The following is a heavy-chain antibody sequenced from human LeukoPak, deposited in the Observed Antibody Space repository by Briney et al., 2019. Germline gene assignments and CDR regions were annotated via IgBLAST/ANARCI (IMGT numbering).Heavy chain of an antibody. Sequence: SETLSLTCAVYGGSFSGYYWSWIRQPPGKGLEWIGEINHSGSTNYNPSLKSRVTISVDTSKNQFSLKLCSVTAADTAVYYCARALLDFDWLLPATFDIWGQGTLVTVSS. CDR1: GGSFSGYY. D-gene: IGHD3-9*01. CDR2: INHSGST. CDR3: ARALLDFDWLLPATFDI. J-gene: IGHJ3*02. V-gene: IGHV4-34*01.